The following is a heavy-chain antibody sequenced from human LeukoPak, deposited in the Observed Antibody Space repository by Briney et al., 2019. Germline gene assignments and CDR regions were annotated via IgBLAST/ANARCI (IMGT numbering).Heavy chain of an antibody. CDR2: IIPIFGTA. J-gene: IGHJ3*02. CDR3: ARVYDSSVDDAFDI. V-gene: IGHV1-69*05. CDR1: GGTFSSYA. Sequence: SVKVSCKASGGTFSSYAISWVRQAPGQGLEWMGRIIPIFGTANYAQKFQGRVTITTDESTSTVYMELSSLRSEDTAVYYCARVYDSSVDDAFDIWGQGTMVTVSS. D-gene: IGHD3-22*01.